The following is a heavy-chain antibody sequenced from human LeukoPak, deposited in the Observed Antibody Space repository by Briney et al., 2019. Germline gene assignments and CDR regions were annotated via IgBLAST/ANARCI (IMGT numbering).Heavy chain of an antibody. CDR1: GNYW. CDR2: INGDGSWT. J-gene: IGHJ4*02. CDR3: VSFYETY. V-gene: IGHV3-74*01. Sequence: GGSLRLSCAASGNYWMHWVRQAPGKGLVWVSHINGDGSWTSYADSVKGRFTISKDNAKNTVYLQMNNLRAEDTAVYYCVSFYETYWGRGTLVTVSS. D-gene: IGHD2-2*01.